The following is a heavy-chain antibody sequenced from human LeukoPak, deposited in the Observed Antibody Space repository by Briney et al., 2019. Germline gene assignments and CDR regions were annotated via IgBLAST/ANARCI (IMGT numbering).Heavy chain of an antibody. CDR2: INPNSGDT. J-gene: IGHJ6*02. CDR1: GYTFTGYY. V-gene: IGHV1-2*06. Sequence: ASVKVSCKASGYTFTGYYMHWVGQAPGQGLEWMGRINPNSGDTDSAQKFQGRVTMTRDTSISTAYMELSSLRSDDTAVYYCARPIRFLEANYYYYYGMDVWGQGTTVTVSS. CDR3: ARPIRFLEANYYYYYGMDV. D-gene: IGHD3-3*01.